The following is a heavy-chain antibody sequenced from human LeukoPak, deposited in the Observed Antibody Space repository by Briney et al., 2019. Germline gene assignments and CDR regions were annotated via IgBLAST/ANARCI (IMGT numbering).Heavy chain of an antibody. V-gene: IGHV3-21*01. CDR2: ISSSSSYI. CDR3: ARDRWGDCSSTSCYNSPYYYYYYMDV. J-gene: IGHJ6*03. Sequence: GGSLRLSCAASGFTFSSYSMNWVRRAPGKGLEWVSSISSSSSYIYYADLVKGRFTISRDNAKNSLYLQMNSLRAEDTAVYYCARDRWGDCSSTSCYNSPYYYYYYMDVWGKGTTVTVSS. CDR1: GFTFSSYS. D-gene: IGHD2-2*02.